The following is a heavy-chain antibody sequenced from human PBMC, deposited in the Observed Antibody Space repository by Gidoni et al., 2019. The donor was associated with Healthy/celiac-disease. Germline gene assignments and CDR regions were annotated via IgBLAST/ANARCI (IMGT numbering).Heavy chain of an antibody. Sequence: EVQLVESGGGLVQPGRSLRLSCAASGFTFDDYAMHWVRQAPGKGLEWVSGISWNSGSIGYADSVKGRFTISRDNAKNSLYLQMNSLRAEDTALYYCAKGYDSSGYAVPDYWGQGTLVTVSS. CDR1: GFTFDDYA. CDR3: AKGYDSSGYAVPDY. D-gene: IGHD3-22*01. V-gene: IGHV3-9*01. J-gene: IGHJ4*02. CDR2: ISWNSGSI.